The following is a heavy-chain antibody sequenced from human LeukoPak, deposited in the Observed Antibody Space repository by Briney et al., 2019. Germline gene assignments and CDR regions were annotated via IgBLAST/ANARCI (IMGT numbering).Heavy chain of an antibody. Sequence: PSETLSLTCAVYGGSFSGYYWSWIRQPPGKGLEWIGEINHSGSTNYNPSLKSRVTISVDTSKNQFSLKLSSVTAADTAVYYCAKVRGVTFFDYWGQGTLVTVSS. CDR3: AKVRGVTFFDY. V-gene: IGHV4-34*01. J-gene: IGHJ4*02. CDR2: INHSGST. CDR1: GGSFSGYY. D-gene: IGHD3-10*01.